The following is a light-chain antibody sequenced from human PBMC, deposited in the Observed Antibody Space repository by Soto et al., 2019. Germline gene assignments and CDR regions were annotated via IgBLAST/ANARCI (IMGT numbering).Light chain of an antibody. CDR3: SSYAGSNNFVV. V-gene: IGLV2-8*01. Sequence: QSALTQPPSASGSLGQSVTISCTGSSSDIGTYNYVSWYQQNPGKAPKLMIYEVTKRPSGVPDRFSGSKSGNTASLTVSGLQADDEADYYCSSYAGSNNFVVFGGGTNSPS. J-gene: IGLJ3*02. CDR2: EVT. CDR1: SSDIGTYNY.